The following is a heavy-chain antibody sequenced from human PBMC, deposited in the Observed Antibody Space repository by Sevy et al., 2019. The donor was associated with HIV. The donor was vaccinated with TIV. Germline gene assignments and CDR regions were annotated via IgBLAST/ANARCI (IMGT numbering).Heavy chain of an antibody. J-gene: IGHJ4*02. D-gene: IGHD3-16*02. CDR2: ISSSSSAI. CDR1: GFTFSSYS. CDR3: AGVQYYHYVWGSYRYDY. Sequence: GGSLRLSCAASGFTFSSYSMNWVRQAPGKGLEWLSYISSSSSAIYYADSVKGRFTISRDNTKNSVYLQMNSLRDEDTSGYFGAGVQYYHYVWGSYRYDYWGQGTLVTVSS. V-gene: IGHV3-48*02.